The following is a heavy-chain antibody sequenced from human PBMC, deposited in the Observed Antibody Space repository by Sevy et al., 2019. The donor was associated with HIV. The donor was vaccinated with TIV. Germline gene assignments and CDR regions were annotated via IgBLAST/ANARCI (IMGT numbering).Heavy chain of an antibody. CDR1: GGSFSGYY. CDR2: INHSGST. D-gene: IGHD6-6*01. V-gene: IGHV4-34*01. J-gene: IGHJ4*02. Sequence: SETLSLTCAVYGGSFSGYYWSWIRQPPGKGLEWIGEINHSGSTNYNPSLKSRVTISVDTSKNQFSLKLGSVTAADTAVYYCARGGIAARRGGLDYWGQGTLVTVSS. CDR3: ARGGIAARRGGLDY.